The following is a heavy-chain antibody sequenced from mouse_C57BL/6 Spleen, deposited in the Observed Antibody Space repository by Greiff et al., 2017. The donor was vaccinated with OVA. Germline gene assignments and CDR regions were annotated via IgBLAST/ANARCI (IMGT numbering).Heavy chain of an antibody. CDR1: GFTFSSYA. J-gene: IGHJ3*01. Sequence: DVKLQESGEGLVKPGGSLKLSCAASGFTFSSYAMSWVRQTPEKRLEWVAYISSGGDYIYYADTVKGRFTISRDNARNTLYLQMSSLKSEDTAMYYCTRDRSNWFAYWGQGTLVTVSA. V-gene: IGHV5-9-1*02. CDR3: TRDRSNWFAY. CDR2: ISSGGDYI. D-gene: IGHD2-5*01.